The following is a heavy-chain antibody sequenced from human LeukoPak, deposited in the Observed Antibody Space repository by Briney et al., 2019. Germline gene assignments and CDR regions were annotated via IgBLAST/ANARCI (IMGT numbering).Heavy chain of an antibody. D-gene: IGHD5-24*01. CDR2: ISWNSGSI. Sequence: GGSLRLSCAASGFTFDDYAMRWVRQAPGKGLEWVSGISWNSGSIGYADSVKGRFTISRDNAKNSLYLQMNSLRAEDMALYYCAKGKREMARPGFDYWGQGTLVTVSS. V-gene: IGHV3-9*03. J-gene: IGHJ4*02. CDR3: AKGKREMARPGFDY. CDR1: GFTFDDYA.